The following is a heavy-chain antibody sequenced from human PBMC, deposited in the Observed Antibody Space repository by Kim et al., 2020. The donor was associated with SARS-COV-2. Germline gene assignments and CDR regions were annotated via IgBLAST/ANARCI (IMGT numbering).Heavy chain of an antibody. D-gene: IGHD3-10*01. J-gene: IGHJ5*02. CDR2: IIPILGIA. Sequence: SVKVSCKASGGTFSSYAISWVRQAPGQGLEWMGRIIPILGIANYAQKFQGRVTITADKSTSTAYMELSSLRSEDTAGYYCARDHVTMVRGGTNNWFDPW. CDR1: GGTFSSYA. CDR3: ARDHVTMVRGGTNNWFDP. V-gene: IGHV1-69*04.